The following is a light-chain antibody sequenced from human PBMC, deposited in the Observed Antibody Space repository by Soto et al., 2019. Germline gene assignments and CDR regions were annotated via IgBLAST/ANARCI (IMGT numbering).Light chain of an antibody. J-gene: IGKJ1*01. V-gene: IGKV3-20*01. Sequence: EIVLTQSPATLSLSPGERATLACRASQSVSTFLAWYQHKPGQAPRLLIYGASSRATGIPDRFSGSGSGTDFTLTISRLEPEDFAVYYCQQYGSSPPWTSGQGTKVDI. CDR2: GAS. CDR3: QQYGSSPPWT. CDR1: QSVSTF.